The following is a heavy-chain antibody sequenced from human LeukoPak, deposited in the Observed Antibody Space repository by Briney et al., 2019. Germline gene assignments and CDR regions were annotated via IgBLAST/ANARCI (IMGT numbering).Heavy chain of an antibody. CDR2: IYYSGSS. CDR3: ARVNYDFWSGYLLDY. J-gene: IGHJ4*02. Sequence: SETLSLTCTVSGGSISNYYWSWIRQPPGKGLEWIGYIYYSGSSNYNPSLKSRVTISVDTSKNQFSLKLSSVTAADTAVYYCARVNYDFWSGYLLDYWGQGTLVTVSS. D-gene: IGHD3-3*01. V-gene: IGHV4-59*01. CDR1: GGSISNYY.